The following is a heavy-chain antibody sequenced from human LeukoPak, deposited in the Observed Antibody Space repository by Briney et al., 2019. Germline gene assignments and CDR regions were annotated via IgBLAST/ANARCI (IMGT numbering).Heavy chain of an antibody. CDR3: ARDSDSSGYSYQGY. CDR2: ISAYNGNT. Sequence: GASVKVSCKASGYTFTSYGISWVRQAPGQGLEWMGWISAYNGNTNYAQKLQGRVTMTTDTSTSTAYMELRSLRSDDTAVYYCARDSDSSGYSYQGYWGQGTLVTVSS. CDR1: GYTFTSYG. V-gene: IGHV1-18*01. J-gene: IGHJ4*02. D-gene: IGHD3-22*01.